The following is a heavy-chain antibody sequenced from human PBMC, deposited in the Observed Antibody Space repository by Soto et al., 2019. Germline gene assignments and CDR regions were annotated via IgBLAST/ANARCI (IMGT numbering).Heavy chain of an antibody. CDR1: GGSINGYY. D-gene: IGHD4-17*01. CDR2: IYTSGTT. Sequence: KPSETLSLTCTVSGGSINGYYWTWIRQPAGKGLEWIGRIYTSGTTSYSPSLKSRVTMSLDTSKNHFSLRLTSVTAADTAVYYCARDTVGISSPGVYWGRGTLVTVSS. J-gene: IGHJ4*02. CDR3: ARDTVGISSPGVY. V-gene: IGHV4-4*07.